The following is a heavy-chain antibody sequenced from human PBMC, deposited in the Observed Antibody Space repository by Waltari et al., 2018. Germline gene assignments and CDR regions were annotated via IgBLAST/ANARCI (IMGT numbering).Heavy chain of an antibody. CDR3: ARDRVGATSGFDY. J-gene: IGHJ4*02. CDR2: IYYSGST. D-gene: IGHD1-26*01. V-gene: IGHV4-59*01. CDR1: GGSISSYY. Sequence: QVQLQESGPGLVKPSETLSLTCTVSGGSISSYYWSWIRQPPGKGLEWIGYIYYSGSTNYNPSLKSRVTISVDTAKNQFSLKLSSVTAADTAVYYCARDRVGATSGFDYWGQGTLVTVSS.